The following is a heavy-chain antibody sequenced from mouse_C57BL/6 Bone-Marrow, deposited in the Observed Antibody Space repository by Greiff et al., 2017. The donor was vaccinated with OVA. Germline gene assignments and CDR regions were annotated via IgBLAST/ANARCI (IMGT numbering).Heavy chain of an antibody. D-gene: IGHD2-3*01. V-gene: IGHV7-1*01. J-gene: IGHJ4*01. CDR1: GFTFSDFY. CDR3: ARDALIYDGYYVGAMDY. CDR2: SRNKANDYTT. Sequence: EVQRVESGGGLVQSGRSLRLSCATSGFTFSDFYMEWVRQTPGKGLEWIAASRNKANDYTTEYSEPVKGRFIVSRDTSQSILYSQMNALRAEDTAIYYCARDALIYDGYYVGAMDYWGQGTSVTVSS.